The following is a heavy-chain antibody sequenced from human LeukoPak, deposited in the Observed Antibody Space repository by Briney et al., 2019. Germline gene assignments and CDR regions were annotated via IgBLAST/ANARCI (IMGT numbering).Heavy chain of an antibody. Sequence: VASVKVSCKASGYTFTAFYIHWVRQAPGQGLEWMGWINPNSGDINYAQKFQGRVTMTRDTSISAAYMQLSSLRSDDTAVYYCARGWNGGSLNWFDPWGQGTLVAVSS. CDR2: INPNSGDI. D-gene: IGHD1-26*01. J-gene: IGHJ5*02. V-gene: IGHV1-2*02. CDR3: ARGWNGGSLNWFDP. CDR1: GYTFTAFY.